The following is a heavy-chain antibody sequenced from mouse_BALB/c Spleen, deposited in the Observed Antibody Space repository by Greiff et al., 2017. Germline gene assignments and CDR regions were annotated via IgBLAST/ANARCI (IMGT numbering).Heavy chain of an antibody. V-gene: IGHV14-3*02. J-gene: IGHJ4*01. CDR1: GYNIKDNY. CDR3: AKPMDAMDY. CDR2: IDPANGNT. D-gene: IGHD2-3*01. Sequence: VQLQQSGAELVKPGASVKLSCTASGYNIKDNYMHWVKQRPEQGLEWIGRIDPANGNTKYDPKFQGKATITADTSSNTAYLQLSSLTSEDAAVYCCAKPMDAMDYWGQGTTVTVSS.